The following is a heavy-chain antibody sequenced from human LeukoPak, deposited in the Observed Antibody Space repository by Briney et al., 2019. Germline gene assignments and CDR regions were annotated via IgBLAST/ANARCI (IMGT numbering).Heavy chain of an antibody. J-gene: IGHJ6*03. CDR1: GYTFTGYY. CDR2: INPNSGGT. Sequence: ASVKVSCKASGYTFTGYYMHWVRQAPGQGLEWMGWINPNSGGTNYAQKFQGWVTMTRDTSISTAYMELSRLRSDDTAVYYCARETVNVLRFLEWPHMDVWGKGTTVTVSS. D-gene: IGHD3-3*01. CDR3: ARETVNVLRFLEWPHMDV. V-gene: IGHV1-2*04.